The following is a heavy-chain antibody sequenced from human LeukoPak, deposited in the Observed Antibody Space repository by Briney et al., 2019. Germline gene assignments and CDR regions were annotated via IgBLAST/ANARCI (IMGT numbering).Heavy chain of an antibody. Sequence: SETLSLTCTVSGGSISNYYWSWIRQPPGKGLEWIGYFYNSGSTKYNPSLKSRVSISVDTSKNQFSLKLSSVTAADTAVYYCARTGSTVTMLYPFDHWGQGTLVTVSS. J-gene: IGHJ4*02. D-gene: IGHD4-17*01. V-gene: IGHV4-59*01. CDR1: GGSISNYY. CDR2: FYNSGST. CDR3: ARTGSTVTMLYPFDH.